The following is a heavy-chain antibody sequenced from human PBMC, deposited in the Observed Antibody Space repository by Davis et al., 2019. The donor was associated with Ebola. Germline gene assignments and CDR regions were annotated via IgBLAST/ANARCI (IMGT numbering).Heavy chain of an antibody. D-gene: IGHD3/OR15-3a*01. J-gene: IGHJ6*03. CDR3: ASGDGRGRSYDMDV. CDR2: INSDGSTT. CDR1: GFTFTGDW. V-gene: IGHV3-74*01. Sequence: HTGGSLRLSCAASGFTFTGDWMHWVRQAPGKGLVWVSRINSDGSTTNYADSVKGRFTISRDNAKNSLFLEMNSLRAEDTAFYYCASGDGRGRSYDMDVWGQGTTVTVSS.